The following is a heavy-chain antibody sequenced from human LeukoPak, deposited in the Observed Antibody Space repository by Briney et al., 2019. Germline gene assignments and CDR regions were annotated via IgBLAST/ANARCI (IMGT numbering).Heavy chain of an antibody. CDR2: VSYDGSNK. J-gene: IGHJ6*02. CDR3: ARALRLGYCSGGSCRDYYYYGMDV. V-gene: IGHV3-30*03. D-gene: IGHD2-15*01. Sequence: PGGSLRLSCAASGFTFSSYGMHWVRQAPGKGLEWVAVVSYDGSNKYYADSVKGRFTISRDNSKNTLYLQMNSLRAGDTAVYYCARALRLGYCSGGSCRDYYYYGMDVWGQGTTVTVSS. CDR1: GFTFSSYG.